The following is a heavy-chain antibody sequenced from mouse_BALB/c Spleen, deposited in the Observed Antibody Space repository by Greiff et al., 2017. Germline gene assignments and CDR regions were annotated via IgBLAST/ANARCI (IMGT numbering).Heavy chain of an antibody. J-gene: IGHJ4*01. CDR2: IRLKSNNYAT. CDR3: TRPPYDYDDPLYAMDY. V-gene: IGHV6-6*02. Sequence: EVMLVESGGGLVQPGGSMKLSCVASGFTFSNYWMNWVRQSPEKGLEWVAEIRLKSNNYATHYAESVKGRFTISRDDSKSSVYLQMNNLRAEDTGIYYCTRPPYDYDDPLYAMDYWGQGTSVTVSS. D-gene: IGHD2-4*01. CDR1: GFTFSNYW.